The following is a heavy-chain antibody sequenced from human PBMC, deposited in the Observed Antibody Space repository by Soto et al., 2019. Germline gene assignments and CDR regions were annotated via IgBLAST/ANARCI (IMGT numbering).Heavy chain of an antibody. V-gene: IGHV3-30-3*01. D-gene: IGHD3-10*01. CDR2: ISYDGSNK. CDR1: GFTFSSYA. CDR3: ARVPSSRGRAHFDY. J-gene: IGHJ4*02. Sequence: QVQLVESGGGVVQPGRSLRLSCAASGFTFSSYAMHWVRQAPGKGLEWVAVISYDGSNKYYADSVKGRFTISRDNSRTTLYLQMNSLRAEDTAVYYSARVPSSRGRAHFDYWGQGTLVTVSS.